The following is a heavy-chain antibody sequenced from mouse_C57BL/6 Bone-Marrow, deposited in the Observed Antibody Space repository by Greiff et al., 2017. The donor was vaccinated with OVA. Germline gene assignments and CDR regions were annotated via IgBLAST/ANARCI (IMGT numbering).Heavy chain of an antibody. V-gene: IGHV1-18*01. CDR2: INPNNGGT. CDR1: GYTFTDYN. CDR3: ARGVPPPYYFDY. J-gene: IGHJ2*01. D-gene: IGHD2-14*01. Sequence: EVKLQESGPELVKPGASVKIPCKASGYTFTDYNMDWVKQSHGKSLEWIGDINPNNGGTIYNQKFKGKATLTVDKSSSTAYMELRSLTSEDTAVYYCARGVPPPYYFDYWGQGTTLTVSS.